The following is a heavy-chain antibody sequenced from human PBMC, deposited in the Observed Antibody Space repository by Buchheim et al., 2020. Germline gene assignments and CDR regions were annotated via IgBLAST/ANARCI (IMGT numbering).Heavy chain of an antibody. CDR2: ISYQGSSE. D-gene: IGHD2-2*02. V-gene: IGHV3-30*18. CDR1: GFTFSSYG. CDR3: AKGLLLYADYYYYYMDV. J-gene: IGHJ6*03. Sequence: QVQLVESGGGVVQPGRSLRLSCAASGFTFSSYGMHWVRQAPGKGLEWVALISYQGSSEFYADSVKGRFTISRDSSKNTVYLQMNSLRAEDTAVYYCAKGLLLYADYYYYYMDVWGKGTT.